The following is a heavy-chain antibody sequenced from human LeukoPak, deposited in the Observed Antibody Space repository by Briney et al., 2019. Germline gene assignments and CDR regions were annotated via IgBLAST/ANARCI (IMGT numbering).Heavy chain of an antibody. CDR3: ARGYDSSGYYPN. CDR2: INAGNGNT. V-gene: IGHV1-3*01. J-gene: IGHJ4*02. CDR1: GYTFTSYA. Sequence: ASVKVSCKASGYTFTSYAMHWVRQAPGQRLEWMGWINAGNGNTKYSQKFQGRVTITRDTSASTAYMELSSLRSEDTAVYYCARGYDSSGYYPNWGQGTLVTVSS. D-gene: IGHD3-22*01.